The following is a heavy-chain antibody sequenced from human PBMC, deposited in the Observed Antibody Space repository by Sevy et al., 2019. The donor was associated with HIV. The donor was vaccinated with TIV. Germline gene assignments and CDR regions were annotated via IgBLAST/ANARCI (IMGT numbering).Heavy chain of an antibody. D-gene: IGHD4-4*01. J-gene: IGHJ6*02. CDR1: GFTFNTHA. V-gene: IGHV3-23*01. Sequence: GGSLRLSCAASGFTFNTHAMTWVRQAPGKGLEWVSVISGSGGSTYYADSVKGRFTISRDNSKNTLYLQMNSLRAEDTAVYYCAKDPTVGRGYYYYGMDVWGQGTTVTVSS. CDR2: ISGSGGST. CDR3: AKDPTVGRGYYYYGMDV.